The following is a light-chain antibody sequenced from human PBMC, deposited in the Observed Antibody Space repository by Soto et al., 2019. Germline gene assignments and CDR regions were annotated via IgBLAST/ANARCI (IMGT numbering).Light chain of an antibody. J-gene: IGLJ1*01. CDR3: ISYTSSDTYV. V-gene: IGLV2-14*01. Sequence: QSVLTQPASVSGSPGQSITISCTGTSSDVGAYKYVSWYQQHPGKATKLMIYDVSSRPSGVSNRFSGSKSGNTASLIISGLQAEDEADYYCISYTSSDTYVFGTGTKVTVL. CDR2: DVS. CDR1: SSDVGAYKY.